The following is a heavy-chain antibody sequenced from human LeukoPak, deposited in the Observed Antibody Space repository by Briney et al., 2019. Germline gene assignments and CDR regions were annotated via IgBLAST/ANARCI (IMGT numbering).Heavy chain of an antibody. CDR3: ARDLTYCGGDCYPYYFDY. CDR1: GFTFSSYS. Sequence: GGSLRLSCAASGFTFSSYSMNWVRQAPGKGLEWVSSISSSSSYIYYADSVKGRFTISRDNAKNSLFLQMNSLRAEDTAVYYCARDLTYCGGDCYPYYFDYWGQGTLVTVSS. V-gene: IGHV3-21*01. D-gene: IGHD2-21*01. CDR2: ISSSSSYI. J-gene: IGHJ4*02.